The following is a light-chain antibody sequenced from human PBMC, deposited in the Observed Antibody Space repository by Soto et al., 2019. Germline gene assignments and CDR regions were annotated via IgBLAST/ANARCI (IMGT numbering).Light chain of an antibody. CDR3: QHYNSYSEA. J-gene: IGKJ1*01. CDR2: KAS. V-gene: IGKV1-5*03. CDR1: QTISSW. Sequence: DIQMTQSPSTLSGSVGDRVTITCRASQTISSWLAWYQQKPGKAPKLLIYKASTLKSGVPSRFSGSGSATEFTLTISSLPPDDFETYYCQHYNSYSEAFGKGTKVERK.